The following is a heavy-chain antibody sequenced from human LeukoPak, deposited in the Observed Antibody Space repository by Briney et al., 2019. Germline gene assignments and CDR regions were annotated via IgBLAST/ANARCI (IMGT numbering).Heavy chain of an antibody. CDR2: IYWDDDK. Sequence: SGPTQVKPTQTLTLTCTFSGFSLSTNGVGVGWIRQPPGEALEWLTLIYWDDDKRYNPSLKSRLTVTKDSSKNQVVLTLTNMDPVDTATYYCAHRLTGYNSNWYHGYFDYWGQGTLVTVSS. D-gene: IGHD6-13*01. J-gene: IGHJ4*02. CDR3: AHRLTGYNSNWYHGYFDY. V-gene: IGHV2-5*02. CDR1: GFSLSTNGVG.